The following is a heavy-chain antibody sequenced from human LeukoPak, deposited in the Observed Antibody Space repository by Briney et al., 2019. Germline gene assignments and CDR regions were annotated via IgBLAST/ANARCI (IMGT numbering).Heavy chain of an antibody. V-gene: IGHV3-23*01. CDR3: AKSPTYYDILTGYYSGYYFDY. J-gene: IGHJ4*02. Sequence: GGSLRLSCAASGFTFSSYAMSWVRQAPGKGLEWVSAISAGGATIYYADSLKGRFTISRDNSKSTLYLQISSLRAEDTAVYYCAKSPTYYDILTGYYSGYYFDYWGQGTLVTVSS. CDR1: GFTFSSYA. D-gene: IGHD3-9*01. CDR2: ISAGGATI.